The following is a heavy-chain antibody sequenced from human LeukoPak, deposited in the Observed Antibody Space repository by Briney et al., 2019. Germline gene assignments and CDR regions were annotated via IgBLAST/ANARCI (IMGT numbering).Heavy chain of an antibody. V-gene: IGHV3-9*01. J-gene: IGHJ4*02. CDR1: GFTFDDYA. CDR3: AKGPAMMARGFDY. CDR2: ISWNGGSI. Sequence: GGSLRLSCAASGFTFDDYAMHWVRQAPGKGLEWVSGISWNGGSIGYADSVKGRFTISRDNAKNSLYLQMNSLRAEDTALYYCAKGPAMMARGFDYWGQGTLVTVSS. D-gene: IGHD5-24*01.